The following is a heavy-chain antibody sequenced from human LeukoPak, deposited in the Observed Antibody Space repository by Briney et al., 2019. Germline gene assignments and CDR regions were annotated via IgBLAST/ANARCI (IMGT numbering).Heavy chain of an antibody. CDR3: ASLRGYSGYDPFDY. D-gene: IGHD5-12*01. Sequence: PSETLSLTCTVSGGSVSSYYWTWIRQPPGKGLEWLGYIYYSGSTNYNPSLKSRVTISVDTSMNQFSLKLSSVTAADTAVYYCASLRGYSGYDPFDYWGQGALVTVSS. CDR2: IYYSGST. CDR1: GGSVSSYY. J-gene: IGHJ4*02. V-gene: IGHV4-59*08.